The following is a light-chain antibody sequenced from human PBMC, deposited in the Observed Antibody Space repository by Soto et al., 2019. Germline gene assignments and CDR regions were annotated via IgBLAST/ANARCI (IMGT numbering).Light chain of an antibody. CDR2: GAS. CDR3: HQYGSSPWST. CDR1: QSVSSSY. V-gene: IGKV3-20*01. Sequence: EIVLTQSPGTLSLSPGERATLSCRASQSVSSSYLAWYQQKPGQAPRLLIYGASSRATGIPDRFSGSGSGTDFTLTIGRLEPEDFAVYYCHQYGSSPWSTFGQGTKLEIK. J-gene: IGKJ2*01.